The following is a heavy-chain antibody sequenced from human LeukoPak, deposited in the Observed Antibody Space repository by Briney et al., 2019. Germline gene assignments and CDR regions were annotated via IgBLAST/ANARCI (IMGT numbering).Heavy chain of an antibody. CDR3: AKVRGEYYDSSGYFDY. CDR1: GSTVSSNY. J-gene: IGHJ4*02. V-gene: IGHV3-66*01. Sequence: GGSLRLSCAASGSTVSSNYMGWVRQAPGKGLEWVSVIYSGGDTYYADSVKGRFTISRDNSKNMLYLQMNSLRAEDTAVYYCAKVRGEYYDSSGYFDYWGQGTLDTVSS. CDR2: IYSGGDT. D-gene: IGHD3-22*01.